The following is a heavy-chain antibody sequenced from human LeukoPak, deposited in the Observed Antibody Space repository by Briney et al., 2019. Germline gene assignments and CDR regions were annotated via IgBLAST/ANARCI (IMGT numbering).Heavy chain of an antibody. Sequence: PSETLSPICTVSGGSISIYYWSWLRQPPGKGLEGIGYIYYSGSTNYNPSLTSRVPISVDTSKDQFSLKLRSVTAAGTAVYYCARASDGYDSSGYYYPAHYYYYYYYMDVWGKGTTVTVSS. CDR2: IYYSGST. CDR1: GGSISIYY. CDR3: ARASDGYDSSGYYYPAHYYYYYYYMDV. D-gene: IGHD3-22*01. J-gene: IGHJ6*03. V-gene: IGHV4-59*01.